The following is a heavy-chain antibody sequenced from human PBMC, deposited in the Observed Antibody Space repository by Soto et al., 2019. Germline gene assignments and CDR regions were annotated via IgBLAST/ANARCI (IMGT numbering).Heavy chain of an antibody. CDR1: GGSISSSTYY. V-gene: IGHV4-39*01. CDR2: IYYSGST. D-gene: IGHD3-22*01. J-gene: IGHJ4*02. Sequence: SAPRTLTSTVSGGSISSSTYYWGLIHQPTGKGLEWIGRIYYSGSTYYNPSLKSRVTISVDTSKNQFSLKLSSVTAADTAVYYCARQRYYDSSGYHSDYCGQGTLVTVAS. CDR3: ARQRYYDSSGYHSDY.